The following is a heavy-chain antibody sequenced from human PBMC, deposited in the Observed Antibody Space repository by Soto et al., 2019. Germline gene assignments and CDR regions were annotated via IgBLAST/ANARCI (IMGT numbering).Heavy chain of an antibody. CDR1: AFTFSSYA. CDR3: AKQYDILTYYMDV. Sequence: EVQLLESGGGLVQPGGSLRLSCAASAFTFSSYAMSWVRQAPGKGLEWVSAISGSGGSTYYADSVKGRFTISRDNSKNTLYLQMNSLRAEDTAVYYCAKQYDILTYYMDVWGKGTTVTVSS. J-gene: IGHJ6*03. CDR2: ISGSGGST. V-gene: IGHV3-23*01. D-gene: IGHD3-9*01.